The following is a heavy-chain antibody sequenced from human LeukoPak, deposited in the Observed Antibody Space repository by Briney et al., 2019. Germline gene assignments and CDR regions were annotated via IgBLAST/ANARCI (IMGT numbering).Heavy chain of an antibody. CDR2: IGTSAGTT. CDR1: GFTFSSYA. V-gene: IGHV3-23*01. CDR3: ARGVSSAFDY. D-gene: IGHD2-2*01. Sequence: GGSLRLSCAASGFTFSSYAISWVRQAPGKGLEWVSTIGTSAGTTYYADSVKGRFTISRDNFKNTLYLQMNSLRAEDTAVYYCARGVSSAFDYWGQGTLVTVSS. J-gene: IGHJ4*02.